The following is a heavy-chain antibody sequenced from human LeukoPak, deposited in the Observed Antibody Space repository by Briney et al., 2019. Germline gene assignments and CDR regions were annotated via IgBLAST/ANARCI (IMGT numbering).Heavy chain of an antibody. CDR2: INHSGST. Sequence: GSLRLPCAASGFTFSSYAMSWVRQPPGKGLEWIGEINHSGSTNYNPSLKSRVTISVDTSKNQFSLKLSSVTAADTAVYYCASPRVYGSGAYGMDVWGQGTTVTVSS. CDR3: ASPRVYGSGAYGMDV. CDR1: GFTFSSYA. D-gene: IGHD3-10*01. V-gene: IGHV4-34*01. J-gene: IGHJ6*02.